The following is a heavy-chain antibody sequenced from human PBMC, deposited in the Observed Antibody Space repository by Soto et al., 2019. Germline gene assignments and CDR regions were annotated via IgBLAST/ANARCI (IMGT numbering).Heavy chain of an antibody. Sequence: GGSLRLSCAASGFTFSSYGMHWVRQAPGKGLEWVAVISYDGSNKYYADSVKGRFTISRDNSKNTLYLQMNSLRAEDTAVYYCAKDRVVATPVDYWGQGTLVTVS. V-gene: IGHV3-30*18. D-gene: IGHD5-12*01. J-gene: IGHJ4*02. CDR2: ISYDGSNK. CDR3: AKDRVVATPVDY. CDR1: GFTFSSYG.